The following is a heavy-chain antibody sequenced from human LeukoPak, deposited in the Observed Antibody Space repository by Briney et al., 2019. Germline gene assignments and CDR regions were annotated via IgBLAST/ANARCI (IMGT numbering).Heavy chain of an antibody. Sequence: SVKVSCKASGGTFSSYAISWVRQAPGQGLEWMGGIIPIFGTANYAQKFQGRVTITADKSTSTAYMELSSLRSEDTAVYYCARVRFRGGSYFDYWGQGTLVTVSS. CDR3: ARVRFRGGSYFDY. V-gene: IGHV1-69*06. CDR2: IIPIFGTA. D-gene: IGHD3-10*01. J-gene: IGHJ4*02. CDR1: GGTFSSYA.